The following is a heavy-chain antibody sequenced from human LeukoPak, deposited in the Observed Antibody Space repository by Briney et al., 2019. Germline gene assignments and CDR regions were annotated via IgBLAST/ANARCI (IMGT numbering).Heavy chain of an antibody. Sequence: SETLSLTCTVSGGSISSSSYYWGWIRQPPGKGLEWIGSIYYTGSTYYNPSLKSRVTISVDTSKNQFSLKLSSVTAADTAVYYCARTYEFTNYYYYMDVWGKGTTVTISS. CDR1: GGSISSSSYY. J-gene: IGHJ6*03. CDR3: ARTYEFTNYYYYMDV. CDR2: IYYTGST. D-gene: IGHD3-3*01. V-gene: IGHV4-39*07.